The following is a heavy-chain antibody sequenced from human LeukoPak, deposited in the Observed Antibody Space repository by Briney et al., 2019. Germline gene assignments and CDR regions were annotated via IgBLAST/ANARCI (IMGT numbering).Heavy chain of an antibody. CDR3: ARLYSSSSEGLDY. Sequence: SETLSLTCTVSGGSISSSSYYWGWIRQPPGKGLEWIGSIYYSGSTYYNPSLKSRVTISVDTSKNQFSLKLSSVTAADTAVYYCARLYSSSSEGLDYWGQGTLVTVSS. V-gene: IGHV4-39*01. CDR1: GGSISSSSYY. CDR2: IYYSGST. J-gene: IGHJ4*02. D-gene: IGHD6-6*01.